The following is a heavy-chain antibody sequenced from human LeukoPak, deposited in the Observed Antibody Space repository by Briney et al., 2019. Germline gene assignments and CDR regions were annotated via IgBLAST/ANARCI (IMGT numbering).Heavy chain of an antibody. D-gene: IGHD3-22*01. Sequence: GGSLRLSCTASGFTFSGAWMTWVRQAPGKGLEWVSAISGSGGSTYYADSVKGRFTISRDNSKNTLYLQMNSLRAEDTAVYYCARDLTDYYELDYWGQGTLVTVSS. CDR3: ARDLTDYYELDY. CDR1: GFTFSGAW. V-gene: IGHV3-23*01. CDR2: ISGSGGST. J-gene: IGHJ4*02.